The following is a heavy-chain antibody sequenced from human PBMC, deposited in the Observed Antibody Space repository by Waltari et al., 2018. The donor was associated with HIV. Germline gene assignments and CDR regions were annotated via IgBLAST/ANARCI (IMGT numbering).Heavy chain of an antibody. CDR3: ARERGGKYNYYYYGMDV. CDR2: FYYSGGT. J-gene: IGHJ6*02. V-gene: IGHV4-61*03. CDR1: GGSVTSGSYY. D-gene: IGHD1-20*01. Sequence: QVQLQESGPGLVKPSETLSLTCSVSGGSVTSGSYYWSWIRQPPGKGLEWIGYFYYSGGTNYNPALKRRVTISLDTSKNNFSLRLSSVTAADTAVYYCARERGGKYNYYYYGMDVWGQGTTVTVSS.